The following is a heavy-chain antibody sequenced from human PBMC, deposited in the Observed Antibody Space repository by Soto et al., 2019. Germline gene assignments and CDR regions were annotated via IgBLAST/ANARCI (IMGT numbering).Heavy chain of an antibody. Sequence: GGSLRLSCAASGFTFNNAWMTWVRQAPGKGLEWLGRIKSKTEGEATDYAAPVKGRFTFSRDESRNTVHLQMNSLKTEDKGVSYPDATHFKTGYWLDAWGQGTLVTVSS. CDR3: DATHFKTGYWLDA. CDR2: IKSKTEGEAT. D-gene: IGHD3-10*01. J-gene: IGHJ5*02. CDR1: GFTFNNAW. V-gene: IGHV3-15*01.